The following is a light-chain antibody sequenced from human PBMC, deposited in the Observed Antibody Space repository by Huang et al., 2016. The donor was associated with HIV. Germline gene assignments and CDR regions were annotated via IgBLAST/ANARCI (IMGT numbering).Light chain of an antibody. CDR1: QSITTY. CDR2: AAS. CDR3: QQSYSTPPT. Sequence: DIQMTQSPSSLSASVGDRVTITCRASQSITTYVNWYQQKPGTAPKLLIYAASSLQSGVPSRFSGSVSGTDFTLTISSLQPEDFATYYCQQSYSTPPTFGQGTKLDIK. V-gene: IGKV1-39*01. J-gene: IGKJ2*01.